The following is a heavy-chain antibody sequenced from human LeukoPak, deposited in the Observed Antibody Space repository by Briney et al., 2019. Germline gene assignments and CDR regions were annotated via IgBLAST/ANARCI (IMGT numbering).Heavy chain of an antibody. J-gene: IGHJ4*02. D-gene: IGHD6-13*01. V-gene: IGHV3-23*01. CDR1: GFTLSSYA. CDR3: AKPIRGQLVIDY. CDR2: ISGSGGST. Sequence: SGGSLRLSCAASGFTLSSYAMSWVRQAPGKGLEWVSAISGSGGSTYYADSVKGRFTISRDNSKNTLYLQMNSLRAEDTAVYYCAKPIRGQLVIDYWGQGTLVTVSS.